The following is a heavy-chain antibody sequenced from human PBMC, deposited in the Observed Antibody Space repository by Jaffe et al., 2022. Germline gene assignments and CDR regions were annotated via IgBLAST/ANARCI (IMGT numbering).Heavy chain of an antibody. CDR2: IYWDDDK. D-gene: IGHD3-22*01. CDR1: GFSLSTSGVG. CDR3: AHANPPQNYYDSSGYSDAFDI. J-gene: IGHJ3*02. Sequence: QITLKESGPTLVKPTQTLTLTCTFSGFSLSTSGVGVGWIRQPPGKALEWLALIYWDDDKRYSPSLKSRLTITKDTSKNQVVLTMTNMDPVDTATYYCAHANPPQNYYDSSGYSDAFDIWGQGTMVTVSS. V-gene: IGHV2-5*02.